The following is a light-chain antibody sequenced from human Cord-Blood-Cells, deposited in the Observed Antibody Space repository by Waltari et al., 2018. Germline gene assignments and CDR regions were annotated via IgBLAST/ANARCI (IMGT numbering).Light chain of an antibody. CDR3: QQSYSTPYS. CDR1: QSISSY. J-gene: IGKJ2*03. Sequence: DIQMTQAPSARSASVGDRVTITCRASQSISSYLNWYQQKPGKAPKLLIYAASSLQSGVPSRFSCSGSGTDFTLTISSLQPEDFATYYCQQSYSTPYSFGQGTKLEIK. V-gene: IGKV1-39*01. CDR2: AAS.